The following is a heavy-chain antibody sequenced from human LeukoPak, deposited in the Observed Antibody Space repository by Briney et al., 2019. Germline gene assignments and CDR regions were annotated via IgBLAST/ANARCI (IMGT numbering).Heavy chain of an antibody. D-gene: IGHD6-19*01. CDR2: IYYSGST. CDR3: ASGWGRGRPYYFDY. V-gene: IGHV4-59*01. J-gene: IGHJ4*02. Sequence: SETLSLTCTVSGGSISSYYWSWIRQPPGKGLEWIGYIYYSGSTNYNPSLKSRVTISVDTSKNKFSLKLSSVTAADTAVYYCASGWGRGRPYYFDYWGQGTLVTVSS. CDR1: GGSISSYY.